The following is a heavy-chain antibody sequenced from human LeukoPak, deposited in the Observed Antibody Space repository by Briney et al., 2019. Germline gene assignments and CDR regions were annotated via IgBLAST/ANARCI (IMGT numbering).Heavy chain of an antibody. CDR3: ARDSPRGYCSGGSCYAWFDP. V-gene: IGHV3-21*01. J-gene: IGHJ5*02. CDR1: GFTFSSYS. D-gene: IGHD2-15*01. CDR2: MSSSSSYI. Sequence: GGSLRLSCAASGFTFSSYSMNWVRQAPGKGLEWVSSMSSSSSYIYYADSVKGRFTISRDNAKNSLYLQMNSLRAEDTAVYYCARDSPRGYCSGGSCYAWFDPWGQGTLVTVSS.